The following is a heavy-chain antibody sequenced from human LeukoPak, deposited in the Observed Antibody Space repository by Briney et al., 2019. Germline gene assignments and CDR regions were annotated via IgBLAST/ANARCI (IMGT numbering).Heavy chain of an antibody. D-gene: IGHD4-17*01. CDR2: INHSGST. V-gene: IGHV4-34*01. CDR1: GGSFSGYY. CDR3: VSWETDDYDDYALDY. J-gene: IGHJ4*02. Sequence: SETLSLTCAVYGGSFSGYYWSWIRQPPGKGLEWIGEINHSGSTNYNPSLKSRVTMSEDTSKNQFSLKLSSVTAADTAVYYCVSWETDDYDDYALDYWGQGTLVTVSS.